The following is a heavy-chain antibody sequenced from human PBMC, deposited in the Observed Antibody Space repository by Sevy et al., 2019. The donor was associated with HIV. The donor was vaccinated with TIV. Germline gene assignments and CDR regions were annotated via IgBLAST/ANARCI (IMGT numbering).Heavy chain of an antibody. CDR2: ISSKNDYI. J-gene: IGHJ6*02. Sequence: GGSLRLSCAASGFDFGTYSMNWVRQAPGKGLEWVSSISSKNDYIFYADSVKGRFTISKDNAKNLLYLQMNSLRVEDTAVYYCAREGDCIGIDCYDDWRLPSYYYYPMDVWGQGTTVTVSS. CDR1: GFDFGTYS. CDR3: AREGDCIGIDCYDDWRLPSYYYYPMDV. V-gene: IGHV3-21*01. D-gene: IGHD2-2*01.